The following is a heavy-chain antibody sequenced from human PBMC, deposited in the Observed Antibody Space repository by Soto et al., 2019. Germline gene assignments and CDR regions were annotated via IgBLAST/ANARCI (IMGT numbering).Heavy chain of an antibody. Sequence: SETLSLTCAMYGGSFSGYYWSWIRQPPGKGLEWIAEINHSGTTYHNPSLKSRVTISVDTSKKQLSLRLSSVTAADTAVYYCVRGLGSSLTLDAFGVWGQGTMVTVSS. CDR3: VRGLGSSLTLDAFGV. CDR2: INHSGTT. J-gene: IGHJ3*01. D-gene: IGHD6-13*01. V-gene: IGHV4-34*01. CDR1: GGSFSGYY.